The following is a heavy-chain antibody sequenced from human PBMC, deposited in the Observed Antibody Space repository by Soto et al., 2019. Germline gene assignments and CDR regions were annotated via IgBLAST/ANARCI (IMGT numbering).Heavy chain of an antibody. D-gene: IGHD2-15*01. Sequence: GGSLRLSCAASGSAFRTHGMHWVRQAPGKGLEWVAVIWGDESKKYYADSVKGRFTISKDNSKNTLFLQMNTLRVEDTAVYYCARGAVAAGDFDYWGQGTLVTVSS. J-gene: IGHJ4*02. V-gene: IGHV3-33*01. CDR3: ARGAVAAGDFDY. CDR2: IWGDESKK. CDR1: GSAFRTHG.